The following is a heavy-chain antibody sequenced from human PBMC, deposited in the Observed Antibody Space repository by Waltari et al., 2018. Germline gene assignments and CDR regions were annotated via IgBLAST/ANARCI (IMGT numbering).Heavy chain of an antibody. Sequence: EVQLLESGGGLVQPGGSLRLSCAASGFTFSSYAMSWVRQAPGMGLEWVSGISGSGGSTYYADSVKGRFTISGDNAKNTLYLQMNSLSAEDTAVYYCARFRYLGDSSSWFDPWGQGTLVTVSS. CDR1: GFTFSSYA. CDR2: ISGSGGST. V-gene: IGHV3-23*01. CDR3: ARFRYLGDSSSWFDP. D-gene: IGHD6-13*01. J-gene: IGHJ5*02.